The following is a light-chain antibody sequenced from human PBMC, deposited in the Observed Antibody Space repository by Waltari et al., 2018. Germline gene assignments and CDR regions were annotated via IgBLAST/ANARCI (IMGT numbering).Light chain of an antibody. V-gene: IGKV3-15*01. Sequence: IVMTXSXXXLSVXXXXXXXLSCRAGQSVGSRVAWDQQKPGQAPRLLISGASTRATGVPARFSGSGSGTEFTLTISSLQSEDFAVYYCRQYYNWPYTFGQGTKLEI. CDR3: RQYYNWPYT. CDR1: QSVGSR. CDR2: GAS. J-gene: IGKJ2*01.